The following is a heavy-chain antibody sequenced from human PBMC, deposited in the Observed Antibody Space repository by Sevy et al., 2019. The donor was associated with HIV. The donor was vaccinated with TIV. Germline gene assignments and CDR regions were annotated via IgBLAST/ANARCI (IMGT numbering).Heavy chain of an antibody. CDR3: VKEGGGEGGDH. CDR2: IQYDGSNK. D-gene: IGHD2-21*01. J-gene: IGHJ4*02. CDR1: GFSFSSYG. V-gene: IGHV3-30*02. Sequence: GSLRLSCAASGFSFSSYGMHWVRQAPGKGLEWMSYIQYDGSNKDYADSVKGRFTISRDNSKNTLYLQMNSLIVEDTAVFYCVKEGGGEGGDHWGQGTLVTVSS.